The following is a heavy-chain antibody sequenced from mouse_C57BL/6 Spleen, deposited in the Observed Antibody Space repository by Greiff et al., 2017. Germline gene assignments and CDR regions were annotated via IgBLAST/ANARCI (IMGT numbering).Heavy chain of an antibody. CDR2: IDPSDSYT. V-gene: IGHV1-69*01. CDR3: ARGGYGYGFDY. J-gene: IGHJ2*01. Sequence: QVQLQQPGAELVMPGASVKLSCKASGYTFTSYWMHWVKQRPGQGLEWIGEIDPSDSYTNYNQKFKGKSTLTVDTSSSTAYMQLSSLTSEDSAVYYCARGGYGYGFDYWGQGTTLTVSS. D-gene: IGHD2-2*01. CDR1: GYTFTSYW.